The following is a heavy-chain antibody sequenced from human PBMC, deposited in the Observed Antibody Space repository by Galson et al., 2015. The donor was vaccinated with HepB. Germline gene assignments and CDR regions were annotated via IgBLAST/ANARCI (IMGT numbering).Heavy chain of an antibody. CDR3: AREVMIRTLATKTPDY. Sequence: SLRLSCAASGFTFSAYWMSWVRQVPGKGLEWVADVNLDGSEMYYADSVKGRFTISRDNAERSVSLHMYSLRAEDTAVYYCAREVMIRTLATKTPDYWGQGSLVTVSS. CDR1: GFTFSAYW. J-gene: IGHJ4*02. CDR2: VNLDGSEM. D-gene: IGHD3-16*01. V-gene: IGHV3-7*03.